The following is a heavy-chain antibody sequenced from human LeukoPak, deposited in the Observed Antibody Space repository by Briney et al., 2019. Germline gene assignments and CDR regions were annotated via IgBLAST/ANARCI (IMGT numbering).Heavy chain of an antibody. J-gene: IGHJ4*02. V-gene: IGHV3-7*01. CDR2: IKQDGSER. CDR1: GFTFGGFS. CDR3: ARAGSHWHYVY. D-gene: IGHD3-10*01. Sequence: GGSLRLSCAASGFTFGGFSMSWVRQSPTKGLEWVANIKQDGSERYYVDSVKGRFTIPRDNAKNSLSLQMNNLRVEDTAVYYCARAGSHWHYVYWGQGTVVTVSS.